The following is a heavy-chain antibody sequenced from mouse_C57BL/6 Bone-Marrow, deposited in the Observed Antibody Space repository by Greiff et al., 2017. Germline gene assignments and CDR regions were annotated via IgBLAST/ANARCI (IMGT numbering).Heavy chain of an antibody. CDR3: ARAYCYSNPYYAMDY. CDR2: RYPRSGNT. V-gene: IGHV1-81*01. Sequence: QVQLQQSGAELARPGASVKLSCKASGYTFTSYGISWVKQRTGQGLEWIGERYPRSGNTYYNEKFKGKATLTADKSSSTAYMELRSLTSEDSAVYFCARAYCYSNPYYAMDYWGQGTSVTVSS. CDR1: GYTFTSYG. J-gene: IGHJ4*01. D-gene: IGHD2-5*01.